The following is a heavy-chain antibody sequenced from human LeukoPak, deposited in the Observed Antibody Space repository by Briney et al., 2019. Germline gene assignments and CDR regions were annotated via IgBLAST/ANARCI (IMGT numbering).Heavy chain of an antibody. CDR2: INPSGGST. CDR3: AREGGYCSGGSCYSGSAFDI. V-gene: IGHV1-46*01. Sequence: ASVKVSCKASGYTFTSYGISWVRQAPGQGLEWMGIINPSGGSTSYAQKFQGRVTMTRDMSTSTVYMEQSSLRSEDTAVYYWAREGGYCSGGSCYSGSAFDIWGQGTMVTVSS. CDR1: GYTFTSYG. D-gene: IGHD2-15*01. J-gene: IGHJ3*02.